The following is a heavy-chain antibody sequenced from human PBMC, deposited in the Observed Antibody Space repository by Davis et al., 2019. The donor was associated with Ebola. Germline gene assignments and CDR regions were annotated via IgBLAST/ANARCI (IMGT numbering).Heavy chain of an antibody. D-gene: IGHD2-15*01. J-gene: IGHJ6*04. CDR2: ISAYNGNT. Sequence: AASVKVSCKASGYTFTSYGISWVRQAPGQGLEWMGWISAYNGNTNYAQKLQGRVTMTTDTSTSTAYMELRSLRSDDTAVYYCARDPPFCAGGSCYSYYGMDVWGKGTTVTVSS. V-gene: IGHV1-18*04. CDR1: GYTFTSYG. CDR3: ARDPPFCAGGSCYSYYGMDV.